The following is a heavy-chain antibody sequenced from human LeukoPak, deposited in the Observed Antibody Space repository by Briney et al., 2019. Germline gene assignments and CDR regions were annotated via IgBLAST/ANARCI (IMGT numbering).Heavy chain of an antibody. D-gene: IGHD3-3*01. CDR2: FDPVDGET. V-gene: IGHV1-24*01. CDR1: GHSLMQLS. Sequence: ASVKVSCKDSGHSLMQLSIHWVRQGSGRGLEWMGGFDPVDGETINAQMFQGRVNMTEDTSTDTAYMELSSLGSDYTAVYYCAILREDCAFSTGSAKDYWGQGTMVTVSS. CDR3: AILREDCAFSTGSAKDY. J-gene: IGHJ4*02.